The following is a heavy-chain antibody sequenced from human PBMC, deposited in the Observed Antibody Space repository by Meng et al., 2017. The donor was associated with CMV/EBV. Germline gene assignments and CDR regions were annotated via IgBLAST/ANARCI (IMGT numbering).Heavy chain of an antibody. V-gene: IGHV4-39*07. Sequence: QKWGQGQVKPSETLSLTCTVSGGSISSSSYYWGWIRQPPGKGLEWIGSIYYSGSTYYNPSLKSRVTISVDTSKNQFSLKLSSVTAADTAVYYCARGGIAAAGLHWGQGTLVTVSS. CDR1: GGSISSSSYY. CDR2: IYYSGST. CDR3: ARGGIAAAGLH. J-gene: IGHJ4*02. D-gene: IGHD6-13*01.